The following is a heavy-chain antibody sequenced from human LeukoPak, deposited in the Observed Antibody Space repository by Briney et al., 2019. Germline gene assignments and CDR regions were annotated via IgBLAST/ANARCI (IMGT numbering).Heavy chain of an antibody. CDR1: GGSISSSNW. CDR3: ARDQGLLDAFDI. J-gene: IGHJ3*02. Sequence: SETLSLTCAVSGGSISSSNWWSWVRQLPGKGLEWIGEIYHSGSTNYNPSLKSRVTISVDKSKNQFSLKLSSVTAADTAVYYCARDQGLLDAFDIWGQGTMVTVSS. V-gene: IGHV4-4*02. CDR2: IYHSGST. D-gene: IGHD2-15*01.